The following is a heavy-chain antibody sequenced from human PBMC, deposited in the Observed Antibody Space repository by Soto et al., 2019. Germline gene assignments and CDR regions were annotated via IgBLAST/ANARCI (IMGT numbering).Heavy chain of an antibody. D-gene: IGHD3-9*01. CDR2: IVVGSGNT. V-gene: IGHV1-58*01. J-gene: IGHJ6*02. Sequence: SVKVSCKASGFTFTSSAVQWVRQARGQRLEWIGWIVVGSGNTNYARKFQERVTITRDMSTSTAYMELSSLRSEDTAAYYCAASGILTGFYYCGMDVWGQGTTVTVSS. CDR3: AASGILTGFYYCGMDV. CDR1: GFTFTSSA.